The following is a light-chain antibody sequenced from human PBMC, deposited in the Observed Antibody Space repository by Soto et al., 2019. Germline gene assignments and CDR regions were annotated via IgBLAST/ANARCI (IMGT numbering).Light chain of an antibody. Sequence: EIVLTQSPATLSLSPGERATLPCRASQSVNNYLHWYQQKPGQAPRLLIFDASNRATGIPARFSGSGSATDFTLTISSLEPEDFAVYYCQHRSIWPVSFGQGTRLEIK. CDR2: DAS. J-gene: IGKJ5*01. CDR3: QHRSIWPVS. CDR1: QSVNNY. V-gene: IGKV3-11*01.